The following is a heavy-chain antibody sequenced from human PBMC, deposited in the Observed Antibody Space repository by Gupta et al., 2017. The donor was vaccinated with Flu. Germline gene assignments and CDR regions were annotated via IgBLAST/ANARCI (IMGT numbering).Heavy chain of an antibody. V-gene: IGHV3-11*01. CDR3: ARYYDFWSGFTPYGMDV. Sequence: QVQLVESGGGLVKPGGSLRLSCAASGFAFSDYYMRWIPQAPGKGLEWVSYISTSGTTIHYADSVKGRFTISRDNAKNSLYLQMNSLRAEDAAVYYCARYYDFWSGFTPYGMDVWGQGTTVTVSS. CDR2: ISTSGTTI. CDR1: GFAFSDYY. D-gene: IGHD3-3*01. J-gene: IGHJ6*02.